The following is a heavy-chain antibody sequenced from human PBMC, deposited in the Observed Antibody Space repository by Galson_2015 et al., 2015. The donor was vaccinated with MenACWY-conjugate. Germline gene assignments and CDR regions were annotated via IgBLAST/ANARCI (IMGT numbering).Heavy chain of an antibody. J-gene: IGHJ4*02. CDR2: VNRDGGGT. CDR1: GLTLDYSR. D-gene: IGHD1-1*01. Sequence: APRLPHPVSGLTLDYSRQSRVRHARGQGLAWVTKVNRDGGGTYYASSVKGRFTISKDNAENSLYLQMNSLRAEDTAIYYCARIIHDGLDYWGQGTLVTVSS. V-gene: IGHV3-7*01. CDR3: ARIIHDGLDY.